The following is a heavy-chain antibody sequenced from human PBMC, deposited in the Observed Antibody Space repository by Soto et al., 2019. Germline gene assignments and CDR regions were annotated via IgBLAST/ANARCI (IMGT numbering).Heavy chain of an antibody. CDR2: IWYDGSNK. J-gene: IGHJ4*02. CDR1: GFTFSSYG. V-gene: IGHV3-33*01. Sequence: QVQLVESGGGVVQPGRSLRLSCAASGFTFSSYGMHWVRQAPGKGLEWVAVIWYDGSNKYYADSVKGRFTISRDNSKNTLYLQMNSLRAEDTAVYYCARDEKAEVSSSPLDFDYWGQGTLVTVSS. CDR3: ARDEKAEVSSSPLDFDY. D-gene: IGHD6-6*01.